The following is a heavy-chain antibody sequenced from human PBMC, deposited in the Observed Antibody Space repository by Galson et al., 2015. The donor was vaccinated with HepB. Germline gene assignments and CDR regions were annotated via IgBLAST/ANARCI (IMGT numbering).Heavy chain of an antibody. V-gene: IGHV3-23*01. J-gene: IGHJ4*02. D-gene: IGHD1-26*01. Sequence: SLRLSCAASGFTFSTYAMSWVRQSPGKGLEWVSSSGITGKTYYADSVKGRFTISRDNSKSTLYLQMNSLRAEDSAVYYCAKRSSSGTYYFDGWGQGTLVTVSS. CDR1: GFTFSTYA. CDR2: SGITGKT. CDR3: AKRSSSGTYYFDG.